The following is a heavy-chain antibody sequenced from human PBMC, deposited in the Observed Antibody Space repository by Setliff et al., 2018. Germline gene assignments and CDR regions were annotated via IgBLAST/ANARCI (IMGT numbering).Heavy chain of an antibody. J-gene: IGHJ4*02. D-gene: IGHD2-15*01. CDR2: IDSSSTWI. CDR3: ARSDGGSSGLDY. CDR1: GFTFSTHR. Sequence: NPGGSLRLSCAASGFTFSTHRMHWVRQAPGKGLEWVSSIDSSSTWIYYADSVKGRFTISRDNSENTLYLQMNSLRPDDTAVYHCARSDGGSSGLDYWGQGTLVTVSS. V-gene: IGHV3-21*01.